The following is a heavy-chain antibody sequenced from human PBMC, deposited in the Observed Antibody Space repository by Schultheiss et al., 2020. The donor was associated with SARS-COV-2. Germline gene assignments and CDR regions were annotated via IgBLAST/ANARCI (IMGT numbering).Heavy chain of an antibody. CDR2: ISGSGTTI. V-gene: IGHV3-11*01. J-gene: IGHJ6*02. D-gene: IGHD3-10*01. CDR1: GFTFSDYY. CDR3: ARDNTYYGPMDV. Sequence: GESLKISCAASGFTFSDYYMTWIRQAPGKGLEWISSISGSGTTIYYADSLKGRFTISRDNAKNSLYLQMNSLRAEDTAVYYCARDNTYYGPMDVWGQGTTVTVSS.